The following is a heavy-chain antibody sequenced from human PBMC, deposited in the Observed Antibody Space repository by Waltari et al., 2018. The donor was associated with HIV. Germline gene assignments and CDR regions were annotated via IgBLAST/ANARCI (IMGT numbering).Heavy chain of an antibody. Sequence: EVHLVESGGALVQRGGSLRLSCAASGFNCGASAMTWVRQPPGKGLEWISYISSSSFNIKYVDSVKGRFTISRDNTKNSLELQMNNLRDEDTAVYYCARDTLNFYFGLDAWGQGATVTVSS. CDR2: ISSSSFNI. V-gene: IGHV3-48*02. CDR3: ARDTLNFYFGLDA. J-gene: IGHJ6*02. CDR1: GFNCGASA. D-gene: IGHD3-9*01.